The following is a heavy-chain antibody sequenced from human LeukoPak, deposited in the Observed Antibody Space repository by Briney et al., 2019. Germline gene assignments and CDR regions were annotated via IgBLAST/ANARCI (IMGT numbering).Heavy chain of an antibody. CDR1: GGTFSSYA. CDR2: IIPIFGTA. J-gene: IGHJ4*02. V-gene: IGHV1-69*13. CDR3: AGVPRYCGGDCYSFDY. Sequence: SVKVTCKASGGTFSSYAISWVRQAPGQGLEWMGGIIPIFGTANYAQKFQGRVTITADESTSTAYMELSSLRSEDTAVYYCAGVPRYCGGDCYSFDYWGQGTLVTVSS. D-gene: IGHD2-21*02.